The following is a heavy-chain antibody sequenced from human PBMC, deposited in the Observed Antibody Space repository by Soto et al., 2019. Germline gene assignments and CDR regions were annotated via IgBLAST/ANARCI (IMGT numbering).Heavy chain of an antibody. J-gene: IGHJ5*02. V-gene: IGHV1-69*05. Sequence: SVKVSCKASGGTFSSYAISWVRQAPGQGLEWMGGIIPIFGTANYAQKFQGRVTITTDESTSTAYMELSSLRSEDTAVYYCARVGGRRGKWFDPWGQGTLVTVSS. D-gene: IGHD3-10*01. CDR2: IIPIFGTA. CDR3: ARVGGRRGKWFDP. CDR1: GGTFSSYA.